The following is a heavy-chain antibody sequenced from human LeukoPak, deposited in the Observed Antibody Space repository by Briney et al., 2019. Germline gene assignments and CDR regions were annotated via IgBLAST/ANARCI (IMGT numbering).Heavy chain of an antibody. V-gene: IGHV6-1*01. D-gene: IGHD3-10*01. Sequence: SQTLSLTCAISGDRVSSNSAAWNWVRQSPSRGLEWLGRTYYRSRWYNDYAVFVKSRITINPDTSKNQFSLQLNSVTPEDTAVYYCARGDYYGSVSNAFDIWGQGTMVTVSS. CDR3: ARGDYYGSVSNAFDI. J-gene: IGHJ3*02. CDR1: GDRVSSNSAA. CDR2: TYYRSRWYN.